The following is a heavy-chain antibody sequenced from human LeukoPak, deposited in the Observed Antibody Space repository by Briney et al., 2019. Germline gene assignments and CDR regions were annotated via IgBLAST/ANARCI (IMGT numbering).Heavy chain of an antibody. J-gene: IGHJ6*03. D-gene: IGHD2-21*01. CDR2: IWYDGSNK. CDR3: ARDVCGYYYYMDV. Sequence: GGSLRLSCAASGFTFSSYGMHWVRQAPGKGLEWVAVIWYDGSNKYYADSVKGRFTISRDNSKNTLYLQMNSLRAEDTAVYYCARDVCGYYYYMDVWGKGTTVTVSS. V-gene: IGHV3-33*01. CDR1: GFTFSSYG.